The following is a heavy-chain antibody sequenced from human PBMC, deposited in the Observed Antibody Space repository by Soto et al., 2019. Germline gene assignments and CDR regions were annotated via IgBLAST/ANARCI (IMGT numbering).Heavy chain of an antibody. D-gene: IGHD4-4*01. Sequence: PGESLKISCXTSGYTFTDYWITWVRQKPGKGLEWMGITYPADSDTKYSPSFQGQVTISADKSISTAYLQWSSLKASDTAIYYCARQDYSNYRGGMDVWGQGTTVTVSS. V-gene: IGHV5-51*01. CDR3: ARQDYSNYRGGMDV. J-gene: IGHJ6*02. CDR2: TYPADSDT. CDR1: GYTFTDYW.